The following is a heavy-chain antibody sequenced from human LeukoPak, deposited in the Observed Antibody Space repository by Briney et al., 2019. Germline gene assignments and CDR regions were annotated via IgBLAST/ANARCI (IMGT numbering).Heavy chain of an antibody. CDR3: AKDRPTTTMIRESDY. CDR1: GFTFNTYN. D-gene: IGHD3-10*01. V-gene: IGHV3-21*04. CDR2: ITSSSSYI. J-gene: IGHJ4*02. Sequence: GGSLRLSCAASGFTFNTYNMNWVRQAPGQGLEWVSSITSSSSYIYYADSVKGRFTISRDNSKNTLYLEMNSLRAEDTAVYYCAKDRPTTTMIRESDYWGQGTLVTVSS.